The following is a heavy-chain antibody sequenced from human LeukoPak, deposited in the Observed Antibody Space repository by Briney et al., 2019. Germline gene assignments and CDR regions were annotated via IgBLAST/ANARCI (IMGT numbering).Heavy chain of an antibody. D-gene: IGHD3-22*01. CDR3: ATDYYDRSGDYTFDH. V-gene: IGHV3-23*01. J-gene: IGHJ4*02. Sequence: HPGGSLRLSCEASGFAFRDYAMSWVRQAPGKGLEWVSVISGGGATTHYTDSVKGRFTISRDNYKNTVSLQMNSLRAEDTAVYYCATDYYDRSGDYTFDHWGQGTQVTVSS. CDR2: ISGGGATT. CDR1: GFAFRDYA.